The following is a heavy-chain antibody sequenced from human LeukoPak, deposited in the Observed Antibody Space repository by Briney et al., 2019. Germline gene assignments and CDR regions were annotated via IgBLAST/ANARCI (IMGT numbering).Heavy chain of an antibody. D-gene: IGHD6-13*01. CDR3: AKFGGIAAAGTYYGTDV. CDR2: ISGSGGST. J-gene: IGHJ6*02. CDR1: GFTFSSYA. V-gene: IGHV3-23*01. Sequence: GGSLRLSCAASGFTFSSYAMSWVRQAPGKGLEWVSAISGSGGSTYYADSVKGRFTISRDNSKNTLYLQMNSLRAEDTAVYYCAKFGGIAAAGTYYGTDVWGQGTTVTVSS.